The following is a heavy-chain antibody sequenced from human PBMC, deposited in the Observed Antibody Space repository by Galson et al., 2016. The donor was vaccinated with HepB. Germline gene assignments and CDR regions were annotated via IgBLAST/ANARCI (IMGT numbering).Heavy chain of an antibody. CDR1: GYTFTSYE. CDR3: ARDLVAATRFDY. CDR2: INAGKGNT. Sequence: SVKVSCKASGYTFTSYEMHWVRQAPGQRLEWMGWINAGKGNTKYSQKFQGRVTITRDTSANTAYMELNSLRSEDKAVYYCARDLVAATRFDYWGQGTLVTVSS. V-gene: IGHV1-3*01. D-gene: IGHD2-21*01. J-gene: IGHJ4*02.